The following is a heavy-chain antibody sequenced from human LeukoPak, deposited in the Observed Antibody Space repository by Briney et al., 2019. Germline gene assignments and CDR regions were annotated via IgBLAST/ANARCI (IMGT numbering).Heavy chain of an antibody. Sequence: GASVKVSCKASGGTFSSYAISWVRQAPGQGLEWMGGIIPIFGTANYAQKFQGRVTITTDESTSAAYMELSSLRSEDTAVYYCARGMTTVTPEYYYYYYYMDVWGQGTTVSVSS. J-gene: IGHJ6*03. V-gene: IGHV1-69*05. CDR1: GGTFSSYA. CDR3: ARGMTTVTPEYYYYYYYMDV. CDR2: IIPIFGTA. D-gene: IGHD4-17*01.